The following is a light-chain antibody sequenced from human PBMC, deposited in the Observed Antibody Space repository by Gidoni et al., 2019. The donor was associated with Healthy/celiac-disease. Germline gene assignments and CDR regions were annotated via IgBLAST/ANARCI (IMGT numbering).Light chain of an antibody. CDR2: DVS. Sequence: SVSVSPGQSITISCTGTSSDVGGYNYVSWYQQHPGKAPKLMIYDVSNRPSGVSTRFSGSKSGNTASLTISGLQAEDEADYYCSSYTSSPSVVFGGGTKLTVL. CDR3: SSYTSSPSVV. CDR1: SSDVGGYNY. V-gene: IGLV2-14*03. J-gene: IGLJ2*01.